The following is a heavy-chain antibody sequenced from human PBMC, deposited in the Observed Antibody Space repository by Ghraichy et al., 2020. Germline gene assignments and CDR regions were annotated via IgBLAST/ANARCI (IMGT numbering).Heavy chain of an antibody. CDR2: MNPNSGNT. Sequence: ASVKVSCKASGYTFTSYDINWVRQATGQGLEWMGWMNPNSGNTGYAQKFQGRVTMTRNTSISTAYMELSSLRSEDTAVYYCTRGRSYAKGDWFDPWGQGTLVTVSS. D-gene: IGHD2-2*01. CDR3: TRGRSYAKGDWFDP. V-gene: IGHV1-8*01. J-gene: IGHJ5*02. CDR1: GYTFTSYD.